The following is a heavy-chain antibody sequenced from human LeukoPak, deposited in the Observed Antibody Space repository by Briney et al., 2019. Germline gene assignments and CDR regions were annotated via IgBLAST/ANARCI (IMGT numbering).Heavy chain of an antibody. CDR3: ARAEWELRWFDP. V-gene: IGHV3-74*01. CDR2: INSDGSST. CDR1: GFTFSSYW. Sequence: PGGSLRLSCAASGFTFSSYWMSWVRQAPGKGLVWVSRINSDGSSTSYADSVKGRFTISRDNAKNTLYLQMNSLRAEDTAVYYCARAEWELRWFDPWGQGTLVTVSS. J-gene: IGHJ5*02. D-gene: IGHD1-26*01.